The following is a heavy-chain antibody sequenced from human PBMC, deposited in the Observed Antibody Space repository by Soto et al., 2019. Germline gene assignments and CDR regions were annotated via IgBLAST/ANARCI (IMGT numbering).Heavy chain of an antibody. CDR2: FDPEDGET. Sequence: ASVKVSCKVTGYTLTGLSMHWVRQAPGKGLEWMGGFDPEDGETIYAQKFQGRVTMTEDTSTDTAYMELSSLRSEDTAVYYFSRCGMVRGVISYYYYGMDVWGQGTTVTVSS. J-gene: IGHJ6*02. CDR3: SRCGMVRGVISYYYYGMDV. V-gene: IGHV1-24*01. D-gene: IGHD3-10*01. CDR1: GYTLTGLS.